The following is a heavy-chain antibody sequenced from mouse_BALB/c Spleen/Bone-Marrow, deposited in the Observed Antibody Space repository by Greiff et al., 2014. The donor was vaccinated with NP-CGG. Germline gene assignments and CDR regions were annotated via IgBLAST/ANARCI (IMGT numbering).Heavy chain of an antibody. J-gene: IGHJ1*01. CDR3: ARWLGPEWYFDV. CDR1: GYAFTDYL. Sequence: QVQLKESGAELVRPGTSVKVSCKASGYAFTDYLIEWVKQRPGQGLEWIGVINPGSGGTHYNEKFKGKATLTADKSSSTAYMQLSSLTSDDSAVYFCARWLGPEWYFDVWGAGTTVTVSS. D-gene: IGHD4-1*01. V-gene: IGHV1-54*01. CDR2: INPGSGGT.